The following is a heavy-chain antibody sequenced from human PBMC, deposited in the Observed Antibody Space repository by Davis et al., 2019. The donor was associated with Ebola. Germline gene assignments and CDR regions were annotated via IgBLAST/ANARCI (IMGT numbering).Heavy chain of an antibody. CDR3: AKAENRAYTIPAFDL. D-gene: IGHD2-8*01. V-gene: IGHV3-23*01. CDR1: GFTFSSYA. Sequence: PGGSLRLSCAASGFTFSSYAMSWVRQAPGTGLDWVATITATGSSTSSADSVKGRFTISRDNSKNTLYLQMNSLRAEDAALYFCAKAENRAYTIPAFDLWGQGTMVTVSS. CDR2: ITATGSST. J-gene: IGHJ3*01.